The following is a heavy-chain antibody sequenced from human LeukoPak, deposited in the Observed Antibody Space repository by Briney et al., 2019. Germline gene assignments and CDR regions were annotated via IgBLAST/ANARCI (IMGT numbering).Heavy chain of an antibody. J-gene: IGHJ4*02. CDR2: IKSKTDGGTT. V-gene: IGHV3-15*01. CDR1: GFTFSNAW. CDR3: APNSGSYYGLD. Sequence: SGGSLRLSCAASGFTFSNAWMSWVRQAPGKGLEWVGRIKSKTDGGTTDYAAPVKGRFTISRDDSKNTLYLQMNSLKTEDTAVYYCAPNSGSYYGLDWGQGTLVTVSS. D-gene: IGHD1-26*01.